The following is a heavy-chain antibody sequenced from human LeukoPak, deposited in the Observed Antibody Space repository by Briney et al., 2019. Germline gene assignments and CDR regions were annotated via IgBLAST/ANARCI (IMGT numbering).Heavy chain of an antibody. Sequence: SGGSLRLSCAASGFTFSSYAMSWVRQAPGKGLEWVSGIGGGDYSTYYADSLKGRFTISKDTSKNTLYLQVNSLTAGDTAVYYCAKDSHNGYFDYWGQGTLVTVSS. CDR3: AKDSHNGYFDY. CDR2: IGGGDYST. D-gene: IGHD2-8*01. J-gene: IGHJ4*02. V-gene: IGHV3-23*01. CDR1: GFTFSSYA.